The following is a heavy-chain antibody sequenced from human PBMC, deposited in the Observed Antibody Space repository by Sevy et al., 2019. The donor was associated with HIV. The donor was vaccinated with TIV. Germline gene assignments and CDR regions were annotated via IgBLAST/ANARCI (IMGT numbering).Heavy chain of an antibody. V-gene: IGHV4-30-2*01. Sequence: TLSLTCAVSGGSISSGAYSWNWIRQPPGKGLEWIGYIYHSGNTDYNPSLKSRLTISVDRSKNLFSLNLSSMTAADTAVYYCARDGGTLTTPGAFDIWGQGTLVTVSS. D-gene: IGHD4-17*01. CDR1: GGSISSGAYS. J-gene: IGHJ3*02. CDR2: IYHSGNT. CDR3: ARDGGTLTTPGAFDI.